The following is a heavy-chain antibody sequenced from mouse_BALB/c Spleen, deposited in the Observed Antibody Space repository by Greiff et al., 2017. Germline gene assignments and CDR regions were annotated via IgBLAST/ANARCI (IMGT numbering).Heavy chain of an antibody. J-gene: IGHJ1*01. CDR1: GYSITSDYA. CDR2: ISYSGST. Sequence: EVKLVESGPGLVKPSQSLSLTCTVTGYSITSDYAWNWIRQFPGNKLEWMGYISYSGSTSYNPSLKSRISITRDTSKNQFFLQLNSVTTEDTATYYCARDYGPYWYFDVWGAGTTVTVSS. CDR3: ARDYGPYWYFDV. V-gene: IGHV3-2*02. D-gene: IGHD1-1*01.